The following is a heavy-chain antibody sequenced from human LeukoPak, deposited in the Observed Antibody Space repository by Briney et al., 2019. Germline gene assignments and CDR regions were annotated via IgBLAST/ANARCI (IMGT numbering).Heavy chain of an antibody. D-gene: IGHD1/OR15-1a*01. CDR2: MNPNSGNT. Sequence: ASVEVSCKASGYTFTSYDINWVRQAPGQGLEWMGWMNPNSGNTGYAQKFQGRVTITRNTSISTAYMELSSLRSEDTAVYYCARGGLEHPNYWGQETLVTVSS. V-gene: IGHV1-8*03. J-gene: IGHJ4*02. CDR3: ARGGLEHPNY. CDR1: GYTFTSYD.